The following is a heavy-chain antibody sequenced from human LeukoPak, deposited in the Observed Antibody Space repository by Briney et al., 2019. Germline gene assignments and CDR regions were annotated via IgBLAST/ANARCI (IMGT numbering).Heavy chain of an antibody. CDR2: IKQDGSEK. J-gene: IGHJ4*02. CDR3: ARLYCSSTSCYYLDY. V-gene: IGHV3-7*01. D-gene: IGHD2-2*01. Sequence: GGSLRLSCAASGFTVSSNYMSWVRQAPGKGLEWVANIKQDGSEKKCVDSVKGRFTISRDNARNSLYLQMNSLRAEDTAVYYCARLYCSSTSCYYLDYWGQGTLVTVSS. CDR1: GFTVSSNY.